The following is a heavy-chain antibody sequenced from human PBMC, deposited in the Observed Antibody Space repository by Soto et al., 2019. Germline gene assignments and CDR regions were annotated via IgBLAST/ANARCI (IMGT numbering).Heavy chain of an antibody. D-gene: IGHD3-9*01. CDR2: ISAYNGNT. CDR3: ARVVIFDWLLLNGMDV. Sequence: ASVKVSCKASGYTFTSYGISWVRQAPGQGLEWMGWISAYNGNTNYAQKLQGRVTMTTDTSTSTAYMELRSLRSDDTAVYYCARVVIFDWLLLNGMDVWGQGTTVTVS. J-gene: IGHJ6*02. CDR1: GYTFTSYG. V-gene: IGHV1-18*01.